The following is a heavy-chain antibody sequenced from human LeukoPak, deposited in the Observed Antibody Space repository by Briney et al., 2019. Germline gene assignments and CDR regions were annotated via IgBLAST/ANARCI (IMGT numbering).Heavy chain of an antibody. D-gene: IGHD3-3*01. J-gene: IGHJ6*03. Sequence: GGSLRLSCAASGFTFSSYSMNWVRQAPGKGLEWVSSISSSSSYIYYADSVKGRFTISRDNAKNSLYLQMNSLRAEDTAVYYCARDTDFWSGYYIRYYYYYMDVWGKGTTVTVSS. V-gene: IGHV3-21*01. CDR1: GFTFSSYS. CDR3: ARDTDFWSGYYIRYYYYYMDV. CDR2: ISSSSSYI.